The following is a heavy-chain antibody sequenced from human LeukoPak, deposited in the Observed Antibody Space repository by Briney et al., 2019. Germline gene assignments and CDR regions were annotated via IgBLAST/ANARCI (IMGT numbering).Heavy chain of an antibody. D-gene: IGHD5-18*01. V-gene: IGHV3-21*01. Sequence: PGGSLRLSCAASGFTFSSYSMNWVRQAPGKGLEWVSSISSSSSYIYYADSVKGRFTVSRDNAKNSLYLQMNSLRAEDTAVYYCARAEQLWLRGYYFDYWGQGTLVTVSS. CDR2: ISSSSSYI. CDR1: GFTFSSYS. J-gene: IGHJ4*02. CDR3: ARAEQLWLRGYYFDY.